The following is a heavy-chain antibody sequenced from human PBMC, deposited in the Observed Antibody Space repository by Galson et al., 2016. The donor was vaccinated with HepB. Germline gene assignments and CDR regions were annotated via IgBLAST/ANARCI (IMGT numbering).Heavy chain of an antibody. CDR1: GFTFRSHW. Sequence: SLRLSCAASGFTFRSHWMQWVRQVPGKGLVWVSRINSDGSRRTYADSVKGRLTISRDNAKNTVFLQMYNLRAEETAVYYCARGRDCSSTSCYDRPLDYWGQGTLVSVSS. CDR3: ARGRDCSSTSCYDRPLDY. CDR2: INSDGSRR. J-gene: IGHJ4*02. V-gene: IGHV3-74*01. D-gene: IGHD2-2*01.